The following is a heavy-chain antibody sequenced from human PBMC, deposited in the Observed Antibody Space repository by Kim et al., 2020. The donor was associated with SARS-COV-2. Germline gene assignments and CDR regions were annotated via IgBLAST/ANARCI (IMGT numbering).Heavy chain of an antibody. Sequence: NGSPKYSQKFQGGITISRDTSASTAYMELSSLRSEDTAVYYCARGAFYFDYWGQGTLVTVSS. CDR2: NGSP. J-gene: IGHJ4*02. D-gene: IGHD3-16*01. CDR3: ARGAFYFDY. V-gene: IGHV1-3*01.